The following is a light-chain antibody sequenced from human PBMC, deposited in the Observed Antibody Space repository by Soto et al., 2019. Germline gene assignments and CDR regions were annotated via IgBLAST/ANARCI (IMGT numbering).Light chain of an antibody. V-gene: IGKV1-33*01. J-gene: IGKJ1*01. CDR3: QQSSGSRDWA. CDR2: DAS. Sequence: DIQMTQSPSSLSASVGDRITITCQASQDISKYLNWYQHKPGKAPKLLIYDASNFETGVPSRFSGSGSGTEFTLTIRGLQPEDFATYYCQQSSGSRDWAFGQGTKVDIK. CDR1: QDISKY.